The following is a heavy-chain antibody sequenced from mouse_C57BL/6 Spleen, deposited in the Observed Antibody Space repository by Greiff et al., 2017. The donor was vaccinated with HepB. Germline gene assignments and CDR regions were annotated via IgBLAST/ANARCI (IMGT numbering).Heavy chain of an antibody. CDR3: ARDYGSSYWYFDV. D-gene: IGHD1-1*01. CDR1: GYTFTDYN. Sequence: VQLQQSGPELVKPGASVKMSCKASGYTFTDYNMHWVKQSHGKSLEWIGYINPNNGSTSYNQKFKGKATLTVNKSSSTAYMELRSLTSEDSAVYYCARDYGSSYWYFDVWGTGTTVTVSS. V-gene: IGHV1-22*01. J-gene: IGHJ1*03. CDR2: INPNNGST.